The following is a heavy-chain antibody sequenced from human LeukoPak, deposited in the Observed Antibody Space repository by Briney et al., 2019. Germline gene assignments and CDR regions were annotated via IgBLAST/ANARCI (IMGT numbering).Heavy chain of an antibody. V-gene: IGHV1-18*01. J-gene: IGHJ4*02. Sequence: GASVKVSCKASGYTFTNYGISWVRQAPGQGLEWMGWISAYNGDTDYAQKLQGRVTMTTDTSTSTAYMDLRSLRSDDTAVYYCARGVVGATPYYFDYWGQGTLVTVSS. CDR3: ARGVVGATPYYFDY. D-gene: IGHD1-26*01. CDR2: ISAYNGDT. CDR1: GYTFTNYG.